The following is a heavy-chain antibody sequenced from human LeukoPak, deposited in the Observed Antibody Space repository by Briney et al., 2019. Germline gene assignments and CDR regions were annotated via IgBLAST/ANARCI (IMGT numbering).Heavy chain of an antibody. Sequence: PSQTLSLTCTVSGGSISSSSYYWGWIRQPPGKGLEWIGSIYYSGSTYYNPSLKSRVTISVDTSKNQFSLKLSSVTAADTAVYYCARHFYYDSSGYYYFGGYFDYWGQGTLVTVSS. CDR2: IYYSGST. V-gene: IGHV4-39*01. J-gene: IGHJ4*02. D-gene: IGHD3-22*01. CDR1: GGSISSSSYY. CDR3: ARHFYYDSSGYYYFGGYFDY.